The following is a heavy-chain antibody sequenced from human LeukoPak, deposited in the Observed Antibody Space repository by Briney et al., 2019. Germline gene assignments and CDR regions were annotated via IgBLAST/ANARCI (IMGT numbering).Heavy chain of an antibody. J-gene: IGHJ4*02. V-gene: IGHV1-69*13. CDR2: LIPIFGTA. Sequence: SVKVSCKASGGTLSSYAISWVRQAPGQGLEWMGGLIPIFGTANYAQKFQGRVTITADESTSTAYMELSSLRSEDTAVYYCARAPTRITIFGVAGGGTFDYWGQGTLVTVSS. D-gene: IGHD3-3*01. CDR3: ARAPTRITIFGVAGGGTFDY. CDR1: GGTLSSYA.